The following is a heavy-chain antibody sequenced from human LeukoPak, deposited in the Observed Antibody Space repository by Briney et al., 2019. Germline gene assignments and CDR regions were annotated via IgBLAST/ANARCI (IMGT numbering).Heavy chain of an antibody. CDR2: ILYEGGIQ. CDR3: AKEGTPQVSTWYDL. J-gene: IGHJ5*02. V-gene: IGHV3-30*18. D-gene: IGHD3-10*01. Sequence: VGSLRLSCAASGVTLSPYGMHWVRQAPGKGLEWVAVILYEGGIQHYADSVKGRFIISRDNPRNTLYLQMNILRTEDTAVYYCAKEGTPQVSTWYDLWGQGTQVIVPS. CDR1: GVTLSPYG.